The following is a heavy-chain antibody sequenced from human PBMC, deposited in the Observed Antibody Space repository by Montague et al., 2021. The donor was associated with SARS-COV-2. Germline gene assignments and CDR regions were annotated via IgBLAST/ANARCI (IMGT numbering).Heavy chain of an antibody. D-gene: IGHD1-26*01. CDR2: ISSSSSYI. V-gene: IGHV3-21*01. CDR3: AIDRGELHAADY. CDR1: GFTFSSYS. J-gene: IGHJ4*02. Sequence: SLRLSCAASGFTFSSYSMNWVRPAPGKGLEWLSSISSSSSYIYYADSVKGRFTISRDNAKNSLYLQMNSLRAEDTAVYYCAIDRGELHAADYWGQGTLVTVSA.